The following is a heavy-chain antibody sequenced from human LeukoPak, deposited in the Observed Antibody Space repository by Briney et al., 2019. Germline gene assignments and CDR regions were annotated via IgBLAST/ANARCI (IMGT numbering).Heavy chain of an antibody. CDR1: GGSISSSSYY. J-gene: IGHJ3*02. CDR2: IYYSGST. CDR3: ARLSWLSAFDI. V-gene: IGHV4-39*07. D-gene: IGHD3-22*01. Sequence: SETLSLTCTVSGGSISSSSYYWGWIRQPPGKGLEWIGSIYYSGSTYYNPSLKSRVTISVDTSKNQFSLKLSSVTAADTAVYYCARLSWLSAFDIWGQGTMVTVSS.